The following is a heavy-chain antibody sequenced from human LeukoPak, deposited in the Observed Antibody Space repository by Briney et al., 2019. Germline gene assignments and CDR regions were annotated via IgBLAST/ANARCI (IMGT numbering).Heavy chain of an antibody. CDR1: GFTFSNYA. V-gene: IGHV3-30*18. D-gene: IGHD1-7*01. CDR2: ISYDGSDK. J-gene: IGHJ4*02. Sequence: GGSLRLSCAASGFTFSNYAMHWVRQAPGRGLEWVAVISYDGSDKSYADSVKGRFTISRDNSKNTLYLQVNGLRAEDTAVYYCAKDRVVFNWNYAYYFDDWGQGTLVTVSS. CDR3: AKDRVVFNWNYAYYFDD.